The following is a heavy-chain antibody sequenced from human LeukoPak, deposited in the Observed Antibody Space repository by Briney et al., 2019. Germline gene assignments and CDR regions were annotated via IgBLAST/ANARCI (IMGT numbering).Heavy chain of an antibody. CDR1: GGSFSGYY. D-gene: IGHD6-13*01. CDR2: INHSGST. CDR3: ARRPGIADY. V-gene: IGHV4-34*01. Sequence: SETLSLTCAVYGGSFSGYYWSWIRQPPGKGLEWIGEINHSGSTNYNPSLKSRVTISVDTSKNQFSLKLSSVTAADTAVYYCARRPGIADYRGQGTLVTVSS. J-gene: IGHJ4*02.